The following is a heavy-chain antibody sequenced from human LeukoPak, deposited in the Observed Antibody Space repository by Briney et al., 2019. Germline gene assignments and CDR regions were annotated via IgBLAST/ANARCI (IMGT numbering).Heavy chain of an antibody. CDR2: INAGNGNT. D-gene: IGHD6-19*01. CDR3: ARGSSGWYPPGDY. J-gene: IGHJ4*02. V-gene: IGHV1-3*01. Sequence: ASVNVSCTASGYTFTSYAMHWVRQAPGQRLEWMGWINAGNGNTKYSQKFQGRVTITRDTSASTAYMELSNLRSEDTAVYYCARGSSGWYPPGDYWGQGTLVTVSS. CDR1: GYTFTSYA.